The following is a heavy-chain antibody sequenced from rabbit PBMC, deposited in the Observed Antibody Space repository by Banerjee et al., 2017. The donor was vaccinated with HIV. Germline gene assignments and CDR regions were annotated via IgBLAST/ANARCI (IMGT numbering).Heavy chain of an antibody. J-gene: IGHJ4*01. Sequence: QLKESGGGLVQPGGSLKLSCKASGFDFSSYYMSWVRQAPGKGLEWIGYIDPVFGSAYYASWVNGRFSISRENTQNTVSLQLNSLIAADTATYFCARGGGLWGEGTLVTVS. CDR1: GFDFSSYY. V-gene: IGHV1S7*01. CDR3: ARGGGL. CDR2: IDPVFGSA.